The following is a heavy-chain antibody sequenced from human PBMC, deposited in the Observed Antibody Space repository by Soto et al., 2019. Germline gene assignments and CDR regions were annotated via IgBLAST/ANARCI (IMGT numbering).Heavy chain of an antibody. Sequence: GGSLRLSCADSGFTFSSCAMAWVRQAPGKGLEGVSDIIDSGASTYYADSVKGRFTISRDNSKSTLYLQMNSLRAEVTSLYYCAKGRSYYYYYGVDVWGQGTTVTVSS. CDR2: IIDSGAST. CDR3: AKGRSYYYYYGVDV. CDR1: GFTFSSCA. V-gene: IGHV3-23*01. J-gene: IGHJ6*02.